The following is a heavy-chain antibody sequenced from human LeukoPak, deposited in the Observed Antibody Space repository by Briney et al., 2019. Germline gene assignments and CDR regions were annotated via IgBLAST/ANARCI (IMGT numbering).Heavy chain of an antibody. CDR1: GFTFSGCG. D-gene: IGHD1-14*01. CDR2: LRNDESEV. CDR3: VKDTGRGDF. Sequence: PGGSLRLSCAASGFTFSGCGMHWVRQAPGEGLEWVAFLRNDESEVFYADSVKGRFIISRDNSKNTLYLQMSSLRDEDTAVYYCVKDTGRGDFWGQGTQVTVSS. V-gene: IGHV3-30*02. J-gene: IGHJ4*02.